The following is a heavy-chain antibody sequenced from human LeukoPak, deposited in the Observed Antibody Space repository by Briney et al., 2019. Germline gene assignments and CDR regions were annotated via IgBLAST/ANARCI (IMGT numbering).Heavy chain of an antibody. V-gene: IGHV3-30*02. CDR1: GFPFSSYG. D-gene: IGHD3-16*01. CDR3: ARDAGELGGYYFDC. J-gene: IGHJ4*02. CDR2: IPYDGSDK. Sequence: GGSLRLSCAASGFPFSSYGMHWVRQAPGKGLEWVAFIPYDGSDKFYADSVKGRFTISRDNSRNTLYLQMNSLRLEDMAVYYCARDAGELGGYYFDCWGQGTLVTVSS.